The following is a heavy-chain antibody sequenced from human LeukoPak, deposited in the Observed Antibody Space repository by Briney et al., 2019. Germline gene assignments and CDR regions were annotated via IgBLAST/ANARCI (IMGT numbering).Heavy chain of an antibody. CDR1: GFTVTNNY. CDR2: IYSDGGT. D-gene: IGHD3-22*01. CDR3: ARDSNGPAF. Sequence: GGSLRLSCAVSGFTVTNNYMSWVHQAPGKGLEYVSVIYSDGGTFYSESVKGRFTISRDYSKNTLYLQMNSLRADDTAVYYCARDSNGPAFWGQGTLVTVSS. J-gene: IGHJ4*02. V-gene: IGHV3-53*01.